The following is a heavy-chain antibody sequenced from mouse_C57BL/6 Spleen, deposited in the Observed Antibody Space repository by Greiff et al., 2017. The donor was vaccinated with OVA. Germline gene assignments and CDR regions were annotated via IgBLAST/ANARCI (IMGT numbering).Heavy chain of an antibody. CDR3: TRGGLREGWFAY. D-gene: IGHD2-4*01. J-gene: IGHJ3*01. V-gene: IGHV1-15*01. CDR1: GYTFTDYE. Sequence: VQLQQSGAELVRPGASVTLSCKASGYTFTDYEMHWVKQTPVHGLEWIGAIDPETGGTAYNQKFKGKAILTADKSSSTAYMELRSLTSEDSAVYYCTRGGLREGWFAYWGQGTLVTVSA. CDR2: IDPETGGT.